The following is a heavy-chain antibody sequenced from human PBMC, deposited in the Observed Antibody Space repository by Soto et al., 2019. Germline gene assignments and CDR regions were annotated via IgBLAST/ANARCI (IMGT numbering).Heavy chain of an antibody. J-gene: IGHJ6*03. V-gene: IGHV4-59*08. CDR2: IYYSGST. CDR1: GGSISSYY. CDR3: ARHVTIFGVVPRRKDYYYYMDV. Sequence: PSETLSLTCTVSGGSISSYYWSWIRQPPGKGLEWIGYIYYSGSTNYNPPLKSRVTISVDTSKNQFSLKLSSVTAADTAVYYCARHVTIFGVVPRRKDYYYYMDVWGKGTTVTVSS. D-gene: IGHD3-3*01.